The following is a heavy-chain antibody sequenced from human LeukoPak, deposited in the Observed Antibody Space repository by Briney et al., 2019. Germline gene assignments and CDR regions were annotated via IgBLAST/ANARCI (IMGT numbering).Heavy chain of an antibody. Sequence: SETLSLTCIVSGGSMSSYYWSWIRQPPGKGLEWIGYIYYSGSTNYNPSLKSRVTISVDTSKNQFSLKLSSVTAADTAVYYCARGVGYDFWSGYYTNYYYGMDVWGQGTTVTVSS. CDR3: ARGVGYDFWSGYYTNYYYGMDV. J-gene: IGHJ6*02. CDR2: IYYSGST. CDR1: GGSMSSYY. V-gene: IGHV4-59*01. D-gene: IGHD3-3*01.